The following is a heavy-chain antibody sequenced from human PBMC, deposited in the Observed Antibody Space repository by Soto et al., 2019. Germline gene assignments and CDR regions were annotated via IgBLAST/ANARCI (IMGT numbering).Heavy chain of an antibody. D-gene: IGHD2-15*01. CDR1: GFTFSSYS. V-gene: IGHV3-48*01. Sequence: PGGSLRLSCAASGFTFSSYSMNWVRQAPGKGLEWVSYISSSSSIIYNADYADSVKGRFTISRDNAKNSLYLQMNSLRVEDTAVYYCARPGAVALAFDFWGQGTMVTVSS. CDR3: ARPGAVALAFDF. CDR2: ISSSSSII. J-gene: IGHJ3*01.